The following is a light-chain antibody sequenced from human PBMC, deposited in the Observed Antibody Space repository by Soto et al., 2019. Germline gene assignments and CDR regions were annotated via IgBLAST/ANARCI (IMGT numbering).Light chain of an antibody. CDR2: QGT. CDR1: KLGDKY. CDR3: QAWDNNTAV. Sequence: SYELTQPPSVSVSPGQTASITCSGDKLGDKYACWYQQKPGQSPVVVIYQGTQRPSGIPERFSGSSSGNTATLTISGTQAMDEADYFCQAWDNNTAVFGGGNKLTVL. J-gene: IGLJ2*01. V-gene: IGLV3-1*01.